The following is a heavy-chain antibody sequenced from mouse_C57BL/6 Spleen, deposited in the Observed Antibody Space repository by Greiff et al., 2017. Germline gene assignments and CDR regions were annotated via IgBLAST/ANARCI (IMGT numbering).Heavy chain of an antibody. CDR3: ARGSSGLYYLDY. D-gene: IGHD3-2*02. V-gene: IGHV1-54*01. J-gene: IGHJ2*01. CDR1: GYAFTNYL. Sequence: VQLQESGAELVRPGTSVKVSCKASGYAFTNYLIEWVKQRPGQGLEWIGVINPGSGGTNYNEKFKGKATLTADKSSSTAYMQLSSLTSEDSAVYFCARGSSGLYYLDYWGQGTTLTVSS. CDR2: INPGSGGT.